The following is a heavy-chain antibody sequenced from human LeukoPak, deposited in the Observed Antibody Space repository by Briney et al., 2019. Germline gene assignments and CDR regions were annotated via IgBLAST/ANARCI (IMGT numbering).Heavy chain of an antibody. V-gene: IGHV3-23*01. CDR1: EFISGFTFNKYA. J-gene: IGHJ6*04. CDR2: ISGSGDRT. D-gene: IGHD4-23*01. CDR3: AKDWSATPSGVDV. Sequence: GGSLRLSCVGSEFISGFTFNKYAMTWVRQAPGKGLEWVSGISGSGDRTYYAASVKGRFTISRDNSKNTLYLSMNSLRVEDTAVYYCAKDWSATPSGVDVWGKGTTVTVSS.